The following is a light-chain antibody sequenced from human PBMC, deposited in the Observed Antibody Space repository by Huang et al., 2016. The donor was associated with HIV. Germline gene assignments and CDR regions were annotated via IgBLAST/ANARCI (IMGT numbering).Light chain of an antibody. Sequence: DIQMTQSPSSLSASVGDRVTITCRARQGISNSLAWYQQKPGKAPKLLLYAASRLESGVPSMFSGSGSGTDYTLTISSLQPEDFATYYCQQYYSTLGTFGQGTKLEIK. CDR3: QQYYSTLGT. CDR1: QGISNS. J-gene: IGKJ2*01. CDR2: AAS. V-gene: IGKV1-NL1*01.